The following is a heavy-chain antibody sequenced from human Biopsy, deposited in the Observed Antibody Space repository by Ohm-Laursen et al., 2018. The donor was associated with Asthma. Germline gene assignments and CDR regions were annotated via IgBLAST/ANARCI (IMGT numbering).Heavy chain of an antibody. CDR3: ARAVDYSHYYGIDV. Sequence: ASVKVSCKTSCYTFNSAGITWVRQAPGQGLEWMGWISVYNGNTKVAQKLQDRVTMVTDTSTSTAYMELRSLRSEDTAVYFCARAVDYSHYYGIDVWGQGTAVTVS. D-gene: IGHD3-10*01. CDR2: ISVYNGNT. CDR1: CYTFNSAG. J-gene: IGHJ6*02. V-gene: IGHV1-18*01.